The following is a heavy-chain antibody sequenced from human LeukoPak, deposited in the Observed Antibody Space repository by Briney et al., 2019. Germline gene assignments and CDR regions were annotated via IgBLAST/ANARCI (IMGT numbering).Heavy chain of an antibody. J-gene: IGHJ4*02. D-gene: IGHD5-24*01. Sequence: SETLSLTCAVYGVSFSSDNWWTWVRQSPGKGLEWIGETHRSGDTKYNPSLNGRVTISIDNSNNRLSLHLRYVTAADTAMYYCATRDQSRTYLAPADCWGQGTLATVSS. CDR2: THRSGDT. V-gene: IGHV4-4*02. CDR3: ATRDQSRTYLAPADC. CDR1: GVSFSSDNW.